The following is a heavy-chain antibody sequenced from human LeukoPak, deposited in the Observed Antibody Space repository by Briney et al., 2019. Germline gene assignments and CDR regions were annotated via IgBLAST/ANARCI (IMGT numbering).Heavy chain of an antibody. CDR3: AKDRGRAHSYGSFDY. J-gene: IGHJ4*02. CDR2: ISYDGSNK. D-gene: IGHD5-18*01. Sequence: TGGSLRLSCAASAFTFSSYGMHWVRQAPGKGLEWVAVISYDGSNKYYADSVKGRFTISRDNSKNTLYLQMNSLRAEDTAVYYCAKDRGRAHSYGSFDYWVQGTLVTVSS. V-gene: IGHV3-30*18. CDR1: AFTFSSYG.